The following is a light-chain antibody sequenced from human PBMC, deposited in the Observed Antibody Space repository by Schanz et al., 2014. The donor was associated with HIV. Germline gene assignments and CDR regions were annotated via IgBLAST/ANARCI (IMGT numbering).Light chain of an antibody. Sequence: EIVLTQSPGTLSLSPGERATLSCRASQSVSSSYLAWYQQKPGQPPRLLIYDASNSATGIPDRFSGSESGTEFTLTISSLQSEDFAVYYCQQYGNWPPYTFGQGTKLQI. CDR1: QSVSSSY. CDR2: DAS. CDR3: QQYGNWPPYT. V-gene: IGKV3-20*01. J-gene: IGKJ2*01.